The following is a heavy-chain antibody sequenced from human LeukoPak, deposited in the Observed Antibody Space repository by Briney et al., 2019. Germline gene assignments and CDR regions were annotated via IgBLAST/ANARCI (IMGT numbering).Heavy chain of an antibody. V-gene: IGHV1-18*01. CDR1: GYTFTIYG. CDR3: ARDGRSGELFDY. D-gene: IGHD3-10*01. CDR2: ISAYNGNT. Sequence: ASVKVSCKASGYTFTIYGISWVRQAPGQGLEWMGWISAYNGNTNYAQKFQDRVTMTTDTSTSTAYMELRSLRSDDTAVYYCARDGRSGELFDYWGQGTLVTVSS. J-gene: IGHJ4*02.